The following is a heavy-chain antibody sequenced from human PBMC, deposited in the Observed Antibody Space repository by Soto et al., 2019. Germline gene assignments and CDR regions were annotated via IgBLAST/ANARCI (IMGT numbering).Heavy chain of an antibody. Sequence: PSETLSLTCTVSGGSISRYYWSWIRQPPGKGLEWIGYIYYSVSTNYNPSLKSRVTISIDTSKNQFSLKLSSVTAADTAVYYCARHETLNGDYDDWGQGTLVTVPS. V-gene: IGHV4-59*08. CDR2: IYYSVST. CDR1: GGSISRYY. D-gene: IGHD4-17*01. CDR3: ARHETLNGDYDD. J-gene: IGHJ4*02.